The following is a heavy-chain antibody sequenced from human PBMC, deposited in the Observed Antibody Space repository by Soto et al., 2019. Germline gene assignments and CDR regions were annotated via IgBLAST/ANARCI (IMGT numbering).Heavy chain of an antibody. CDR2: ISGSGGST. CDR3: AKDPTPRLATVTRFDY. CDR1: GFTFSSYA. Sequence: GGSLRLSCAASGFTFSSYAMSWVRQAPGKGLEWVSAISGSGGSTYYADSVKGRFTISRDNSKNTLYLQMNSLRAEDTAVYYCAKDPTPRLATVTRFDYWGQGTLVTVSS. V-gene: IGHV3-23*01. J-gene: IGHJ4*02. D-gene: IGHD4-17*01.